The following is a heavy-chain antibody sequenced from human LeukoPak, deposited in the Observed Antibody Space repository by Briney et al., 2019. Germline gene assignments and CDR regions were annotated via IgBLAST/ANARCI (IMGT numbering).Heavy chain of an antibody. CDR2: INPNSGGT. CDR3: ARGVLPPDAFDI. J-gene: IGHJ3*02. Sequence: ASVKVSCKASGYTFTGYYMHWVRQAPGQGLEWMGWINPNSGGTNYAQKLQGRVTMTTDTSTSTAYMELRSLRSDDTAVYYCARGVLPPDAFDIWGQGTMVTVSS. V-gene: IGHV1-2*02. CDR1: GYTFTGYY.